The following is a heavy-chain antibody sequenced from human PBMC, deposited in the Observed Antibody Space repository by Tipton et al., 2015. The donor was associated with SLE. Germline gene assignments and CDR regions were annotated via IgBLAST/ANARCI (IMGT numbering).Heavy chain of an antibody. CDR1: GFTFSRYG. V-gene: IGHV3-33*08. D-gene: IGHD6-19*01. CDR3: ARDFSGWLPDY. Sequence: RSLRLSCAASGFTFSRYGMHWVRQAPGKGLEWVAIIWYDGSNKYYADSVRGRFTISRDSSKNTLYLQMNSLRAEDTAVYFCARDFSGWLPDYWGQGTLVTVSS. CDR2: IWYDGSNK. J-gene: IGHJ4*02.